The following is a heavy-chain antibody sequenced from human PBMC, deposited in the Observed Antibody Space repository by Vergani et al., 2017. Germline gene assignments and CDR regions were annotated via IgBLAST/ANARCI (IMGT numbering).Heavy chain of an antibody. CDR3: ARERRTGFRDHWWFDP. CDR1: GGSISSYY. V-gene: IGHV4-59*01. CDR2: IYYSGST. J-gene: IGHJ5*02. Sequence: QVQLQESGPGLVKPSETLSLTCTVSGGSISSYYWSWIRQPPGKGLEWIGYIYYSGSTNYNPSLKSRVTISVDTYKNQFSLKLSSVTAADTAVYYCARERRTGFRDHWWFDPWGQGTLVTVSS. D-gene: IGHD1-14*01.